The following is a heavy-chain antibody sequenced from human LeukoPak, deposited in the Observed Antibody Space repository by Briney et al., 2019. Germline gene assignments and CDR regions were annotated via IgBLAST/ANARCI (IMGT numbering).Heavy chain of an antibody. D-gene: IGHD5-18*01. CDR2: IYSGGST. Sequence: GGSLRLSCAASGFTVSSNYMSWVRQAPGKGLEWVSVIYSGGSTYYADSVKGRFTISRDNSKNTLYLQMNSLRAEDTAVYYCARDVEVTCFDYWGQGTLVTVSS. J-gene: IGHJ4*02. CDR1: GFTVSSNY. V-gene: IGHV3-66*01. CDR3: ARDVEVTCFDY.